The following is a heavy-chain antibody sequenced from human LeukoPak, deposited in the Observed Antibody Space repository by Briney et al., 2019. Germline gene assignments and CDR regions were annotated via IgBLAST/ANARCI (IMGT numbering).Heavy chain of an antibody. J-gene: IGHJ4*02. CDR1: GFTFSSYT. Sequence: PGGSLRLSCAASGFTFSSYTMHWVRQAPGKGLEWVSAISGSGGSTYYADSVKGRFTISRDNSKNTVYLQMNTLRAEGTAVYYCAKDYPLDYWGQGALVTVSS. CDR2: ISGSGGST. V-gene: IGHV3-23*01. CDR3: AKDYPLDY.